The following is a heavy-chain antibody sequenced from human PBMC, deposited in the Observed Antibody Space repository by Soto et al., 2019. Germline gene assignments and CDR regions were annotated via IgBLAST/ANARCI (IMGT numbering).Heavy chain of an antibody. D-gene: IGHD7-27*01. J-gene: IGHJ4*02. CDR2: ISYDGTNK. Sequence: PRCSMSLSCVSSVFSVSISPMDWVRQDPGSGPEWVALISYDGTNKFYADSGKGRFTISRDNSKSTLYLQVDSLRPEDAAVYYCARDPKASGGQHWAFNYFDSWGQGTLVTVSS. V-gene: IGHV3-30-3*01. CDR3: ARDPKASGGQHWAFNYFDS. CDR1: VFSVSISP.